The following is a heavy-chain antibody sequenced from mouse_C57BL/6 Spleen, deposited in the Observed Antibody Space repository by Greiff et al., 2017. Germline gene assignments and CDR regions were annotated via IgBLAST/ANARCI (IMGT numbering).Heavy chain of an antibody. CDR3: ARHYYGSSGDY. CDR2: IYPRDGST. CDR1: GYTFTSYW. Sequence: QVQLQQPGAELVKPGASVKLSCKASGYTFTSYWMHWVKQRPGQGLEWIGWIYPRDGSTKYNEKFKGKATLTVDTSSSTAYMELHSLTSEDSAVYFCARHYYGSSGDYWGQGTTLTVSS. V-gene: IGHV1-85*01. D-gene: IGHD1-1*01. J-gene: IGHJ2*01.